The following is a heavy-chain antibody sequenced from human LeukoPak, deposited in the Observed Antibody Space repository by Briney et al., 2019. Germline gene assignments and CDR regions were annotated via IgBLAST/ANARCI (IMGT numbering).Heavy chain of an antibody. Sequence: GGSLRLSCAASGFTFDDYAVYWVRQAPGKGLEWVSGISWSSDNIDYADSVKGRFTISRDNAKNSLYLQMNSLRVEDTALYYCAKDSGSSSGYESWFDPWGQGTLVTVSS. CDR1: GFTFDDYA. D-gene: IGHD5-12*01. J-gene: IGHJ5*02. V-gene: IGHV3-9*01. CDR3: AKDSGSSSGYESWFDP. CDR2: ISWSSDNI.